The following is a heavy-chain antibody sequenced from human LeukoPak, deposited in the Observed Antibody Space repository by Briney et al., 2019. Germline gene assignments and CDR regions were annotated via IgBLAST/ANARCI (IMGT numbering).Heavy chain of an antibody. V-gene: IGHV1-69*13. D-gene: IGHD2-2*01. Sequence: SVKVSCKASSYTFTSYGIGWVRQAPGQGLEWMGGIIPIFGTANYAQKFQGRVTITADESTSTAYMELSSLRSEDTAVYYCARDRAYCSSTSCSDGRYWGQGTLVTVSS. CDR3: ARDRAYCSSTSCSDGRY. J-gene: IGHJ4*02. CDR2: IIPIFGTA. CDR1: SYTFTSYG.